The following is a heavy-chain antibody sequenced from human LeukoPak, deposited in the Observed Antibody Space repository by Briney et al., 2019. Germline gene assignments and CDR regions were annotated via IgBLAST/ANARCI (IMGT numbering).Heavy chain of an antibody. D-gene: IGHD5-18*01. Sequence: TGGSLRLSCAAAGFTFSSNGMHWVRQAPGKGLEGGAVIWYDGNNKYYADSVKGRFTISRDNSKNTLYLQMNSLRAEDTAVYYCAKDWGYTTMVSYYFDYWGQGTLVTVSS. J-gene: IGHJ4*02. V-gene: IGHV3-33*06. CDR1: GFTFSSNG. CDR2: IWYDGNNK. CDR3: AKDWGYTTMVSYYFDY.